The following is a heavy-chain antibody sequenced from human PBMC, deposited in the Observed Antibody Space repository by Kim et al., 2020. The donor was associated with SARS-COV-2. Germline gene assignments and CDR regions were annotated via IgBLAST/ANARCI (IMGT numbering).Heavy chain of an antibody. CDR3: ARASSGGYYNIYFQH. Sequence: PSLRSRVTISLDTSKNQLTLKRSSVTAADTAVYYCARASSGGYYNIYFQHWGHGTLVTVSS. D-gene: IGHD3-10*01. J-gene: IGHJ1*01. V-gene: IGHV4-59*01.